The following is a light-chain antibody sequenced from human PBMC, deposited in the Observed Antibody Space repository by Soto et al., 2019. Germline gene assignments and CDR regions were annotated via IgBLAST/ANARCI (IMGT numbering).Light chain of an antibody. CDR1: SGDVGAHNF. Sequence: QSVLTQPASVSGSPGQAITISCSGSSGDVGAHNFVSWYQHHPGKAPKLMIYEVSNRPSGVSNRFSGSKSGNTASLTISGLQAEDEADYYCNSYTSSNTYVFGSGTKVTV. V-gene: IGLV2-14*01. J-gene: IGLJ1*01. CDR3: NSYTSSNTYV. CDR2: EVS.